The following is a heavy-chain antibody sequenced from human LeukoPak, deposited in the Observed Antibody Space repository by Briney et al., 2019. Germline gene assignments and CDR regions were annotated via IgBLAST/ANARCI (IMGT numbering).Heavy chain of an antibody. CDR1: GGTFSSYA. V-gene: IGHV1-69*05. Sequence: GASVKVSCXASGGTFSSYAISWVRQAPGQGLEWMGGIIPIFGTANYAQKFQGRVTITTDESTSTAYMELSSLRSEDTAVYYCARYLPAVDAFDIWGQGTMVTVSS. CDR3: ARYLPAVDAFDI. J-gene: IGHJ3*02. CDR2: IIPIFGTA. D-gene: IGHD2-2*01.